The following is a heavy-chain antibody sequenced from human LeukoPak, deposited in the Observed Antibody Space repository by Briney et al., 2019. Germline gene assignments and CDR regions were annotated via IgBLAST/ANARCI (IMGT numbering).Heavy chain of an antibody. CDR1: GGSFSGYY. D-gene: IGHD3-16*02. V-gene: IGHV4-34*01. CDR3: ARGYYVWGSYRYTGSKYFDY. Sequence: SETLSLTCAVYGGSFSGYYRSWIRQPPGKGLEWIGEINHSGSTNYNPSLKSRVTISVDTSKNQFSLKLSSVTAADTAVYYCARGYYVWGSYRYTGSKYFDYWGQGTLVTVSS. CDR2: INHSGST. J-gene: IGHJ4*02.